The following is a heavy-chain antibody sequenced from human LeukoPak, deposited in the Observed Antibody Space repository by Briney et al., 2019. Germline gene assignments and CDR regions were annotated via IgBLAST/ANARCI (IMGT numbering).Heavy chain of an antibody. Sequence: GSLRLSCAASGFPFSSYAVTWVRQAPGKGLEWVSGITGSGDTTFYADSVKGRFTISRDNSKNTLYLQMHSLRAEDTAVYYCVKDYSTIAAAANPLFDYWGQGALVTVSS. CDR1: GFPFSSYA. V-gene: IGHV3-23*01. CDR2: ITGSGDTT. J-gene: IGHJ4*02. CDR3: VKDYSTIAAAANPLFDY. D-gene: IGHD6-13*01.